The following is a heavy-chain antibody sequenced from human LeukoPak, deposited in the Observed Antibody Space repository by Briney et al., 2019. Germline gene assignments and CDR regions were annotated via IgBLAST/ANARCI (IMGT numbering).Heavy chain of an antibody. J-gene: IGHJ3*02. D-gene: IGHD3-22*01. CDR2: IYPDDSDI. CDR1: GYIFTSYW. CDR3: ARRLMYYYDTSGYDVAFDI. Sequence: GESLKISCKGFGYIFTSYWIGWVRQMPGKGRGWMGIIYPDDSDITYSPSFQGQGTISADKSISTAYLQWNSLKASDTAMYYCARRLMYYYDTSGYDVAFDIWGQGTMATVSS. V-gene: IGHV5-51*01.